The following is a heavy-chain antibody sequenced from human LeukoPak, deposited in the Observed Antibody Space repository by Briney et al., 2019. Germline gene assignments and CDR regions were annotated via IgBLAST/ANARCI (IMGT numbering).Heavy chain of an antibody. CDR1: GFTVSSNY. D-gene: IGHD2-15*01. CDR2: IYSGGST. Sequence: GGSLRLSCAASGFTVSSNYMSWVRQAPGKGLEWVSVIYSGGSTYYADSVKGRFTISRGNSKNTLYLQMNSLRAEDTAVYYCARELGYCSGGSCYEGAFDIWGQGTMVTVSS. CDR3: ARELGYCSGGSCYEGAFDI. J-gene: IGHJ3*02. V-gene: IGHV3-53*01.